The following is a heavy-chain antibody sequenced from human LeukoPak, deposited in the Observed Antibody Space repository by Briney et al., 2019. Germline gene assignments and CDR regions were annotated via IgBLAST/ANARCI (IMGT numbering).Heavy chain of an antibody. V-gene: IGHV1-46*01. Sequence: ASVKVSCKASGYTFTSYYMHWVRQAPGQGLEWMGLINPTGGSTGYAQKFQGRVTMTRDTSATTAYLEVSSLRPEDMAVYYCARERGIRDAFDFWGQGTMVTVSS. J-gene: IGHJ3*01. CDR3: ARERGIRDAFDF. CDR1: GYTFTSYY. CDR2: INPTGGST. D-gene: IGHD1-14*01.